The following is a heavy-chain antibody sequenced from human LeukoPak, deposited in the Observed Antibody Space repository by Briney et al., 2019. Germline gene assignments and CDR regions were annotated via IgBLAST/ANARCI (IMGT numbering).Heavy chain of an antibody. CDR2: IIPIFGTA. J-gene: IGHJ6*03. V-gene: IGHV1-69*06. CDR3: ARVGSRTIFGVVQEKGMDV. Sequence: ASVKVFCKASGGTFSSYAISWVRQAPGQGLEWMGRIIPIFGTANYAQKFQGRVTITADKSTSTAYMELSSLRSEDTAVYYCARVGSRTIFGVVQEKGMDVWGKGTKVTVSS. D-gene: IGHD3-3*01. CDR1: GGTFSSYA.